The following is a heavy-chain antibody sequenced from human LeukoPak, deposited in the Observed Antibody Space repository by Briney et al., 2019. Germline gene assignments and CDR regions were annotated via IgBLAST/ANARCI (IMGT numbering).Heavy chain of an antibody. J-gene: IGHJ6*03. D-gene: IGHD3-10*01. Sequence: GGSLRLSCAASGFSFSSYAMSWVRQAPGKGLAWVSAISSSGGSTYYADSVKGRFTIPRDNSKNTLYLQINSLGAEDTAVYYCARGIGAGRPYYYYHMDVWGKGTTVTVSS. CDR3: ARGIGAGRPYYYYHMDV. CDR1: GFSFSSYA. V-gene: IGHV3-23*01. CDR2: ISSSGGST.